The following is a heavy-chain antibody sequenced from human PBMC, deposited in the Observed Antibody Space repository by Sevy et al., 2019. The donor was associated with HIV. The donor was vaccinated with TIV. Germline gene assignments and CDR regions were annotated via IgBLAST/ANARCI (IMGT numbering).Heavy chain of an antibody. CDR1: GFSFSDYH. J-gene: IGHJ4*02. CDR2: ITSSHGAK. Sequence: GGSLRLSCVTSGFSFSDYHMSWIRLAPGKGLEWISHITSSHGAKVYADSVRGRFDISRANARKSVYLQMNRLQVEDTATYFCVGRRYRVGHSWSYFFDFWGQGTPVTVSS. V-gene: IGHV3-11*01. D-gene: IGHD5-18*01. CDR3: VGRRYRVGHSWSYFFDF.